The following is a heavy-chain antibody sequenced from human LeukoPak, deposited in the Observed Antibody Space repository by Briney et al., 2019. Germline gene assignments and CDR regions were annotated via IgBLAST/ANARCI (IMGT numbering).Heavy chain of an antibody. CDR1: GYTFTSYG. CDR3: ARDRAFIAAAGSGDY. V-gene: IGHV1-18*01. D-gene: IGHD6-13*01. CDR2: ISAYNGNT. Sequence: ASVKVSCKASGYTFTSYGISWVRQAPGQGLEWMGWISAYNGNTNYAQKLQGRVTMTTDTSTSTAYMELRSLRTDDTAVYYCARDRAFIAAAGSGDYWGQGTLVTVSS. J-gene: IGHJ4*02.